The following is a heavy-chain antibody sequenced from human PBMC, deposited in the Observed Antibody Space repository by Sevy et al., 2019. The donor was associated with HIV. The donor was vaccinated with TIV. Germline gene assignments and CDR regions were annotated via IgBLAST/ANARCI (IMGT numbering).Heavy chain of an antibody. CDR2: IYYSGST. Sequence: SETLSLTCTVSGGSISNGHYYWGWIRQPPGKGLEWIGSIYYSGSTYYNPSLKSRVTISVDTSKNQFSLQRSPVTAADTAVYYCARARGQQLGLYFYYFYMDVWGTGTTVTVSS. CDR1: GGSISNGHYY. D-gene: IGHD6-13*01. CDR3: ARARGQQLGLYFYYFYMDV. J-gene: IGHJ6*03. V-gene: IGHV4-39*01.